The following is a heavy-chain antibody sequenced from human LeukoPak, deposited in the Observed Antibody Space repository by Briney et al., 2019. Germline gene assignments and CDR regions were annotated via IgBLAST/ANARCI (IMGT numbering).Heavy chain of an antibody. J-gene: IGHJ4*02. D-gene: IGHD6-19*01. Sequence: GGSLRLSCXXSGFTFGDYLMXWVRQAPGKGMEWIGFISGGTTEYAKAVRGRLTISRDDSTSIAYLQMNSLTTEDTAVYYCSRGSGWLSVYWGQGTLVTVSS. CDR3: SRGSGWLSVY. CDR2: ISGGTT. V-gene: IGHV3-49*04. CDR1: GFTFGDYL.